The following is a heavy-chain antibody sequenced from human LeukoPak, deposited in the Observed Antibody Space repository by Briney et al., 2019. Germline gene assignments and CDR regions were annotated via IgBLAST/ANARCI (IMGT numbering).Heavy chain of an antibody. D-gene: IGHD3-22*01. Sequence: GESLKISCKGSGYRSTSYWIGWVRPMPGKGLEWMGIIYPGDSDTRYSPSFQGQVTTSADKSISTAYLQWSSLKASDTAMYYCARSIHYDSSGYYYYWGQGTLVTVSS. CDR2: IYPGDSDT. V-gene: IGHV5-51*01. CDR3: ARSIHYDSSGYYYY. CDR1: GYRSTSYW. J-gene: IGHJ4*02.